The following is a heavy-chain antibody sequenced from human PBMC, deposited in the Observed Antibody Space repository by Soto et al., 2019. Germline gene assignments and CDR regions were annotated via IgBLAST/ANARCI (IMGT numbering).Heavy chain of an antibody. CDR3: ASLGYQLPPYYYYYYGMDV. D-gene: IGHD2-2*01. V-gene: IGHV3-30-3*01. CDR2: ISYDGSNK. Sequence: QVQLVESGGGVVQPGRSLRLSCAASGFTFSSYAMHWVRQAPGKGLEWVAVISYDGSNKYYADSVKGRFTISRDNSKNTLYLQMNSLRAEDTAVYYCASLGYQLPPYYYYYYGMDVWGQGTTVTVSS. CDR1: GFTFSSYA. J-gene: IGHJ6*02.